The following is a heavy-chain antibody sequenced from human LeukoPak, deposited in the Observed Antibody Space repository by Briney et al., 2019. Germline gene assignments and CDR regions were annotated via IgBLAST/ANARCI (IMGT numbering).Heavy chain of an antibody. D-gene: IGHD3-22*01. CDR1: GYSFSSYW. CDR2: IYPGDSDT. J-gene: IGHJ4*02. Sequence: GESLKISCKGSGYSFSSYWIAWVRQMPGKGLEWMGIIYPGDSDTRYSPSFQGQVTISVDKSISTAYLQWSSLKASDTAMYYCAGHHYYYDSGPYPGHYWGQGTLVTVSS. V-gene: IGHV5-51*01. CDR3: AGHHYYYDSGPYPGHY.